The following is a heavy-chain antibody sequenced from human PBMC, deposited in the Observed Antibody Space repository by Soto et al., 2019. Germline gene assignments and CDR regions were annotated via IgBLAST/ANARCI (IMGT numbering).Heavy chain of an antibody. Sequence: QVHLVQSGAEVKKPGSSVKVSCKASGGTFSSYAISWVRQAPGQGLEWMGRIIPIFDTTNYAQKFQGRVTITADEYTSTGYMELSSLRSEDTAVYYCVGYYYNTRGYYYDYWGQGTLVTVSS. J-gene: IGHJ4*02. CDR1: GGTFSSYA. CDR3: VGYYYNTRGYYYDY. V-gene: IGHV1-69*18. CDR2: IIPIFDTT. D-gene: IGHD3-22*01.